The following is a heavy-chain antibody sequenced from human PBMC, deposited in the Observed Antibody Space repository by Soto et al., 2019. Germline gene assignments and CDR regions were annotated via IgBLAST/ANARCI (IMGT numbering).Heavy chain of an antibody. D-gene: IGHD1-26*01. J-gene: IGHJ4*02. CDR2: INPKSGDT. V-gene: IGHV1-2*02. Sequence: ASVKVSCKASGYTFTGYYIHWVRQAPGQGLEWMGWINPKSGDTSYAQKFQGRVSMTRDTSITTAYMEVSRLKSDDTAVYYCARGSPRMGALPTYWGQGTLVTSPQ. CDR1: GYTFTGYY. CDR3: ARGSPRMGALPTY.